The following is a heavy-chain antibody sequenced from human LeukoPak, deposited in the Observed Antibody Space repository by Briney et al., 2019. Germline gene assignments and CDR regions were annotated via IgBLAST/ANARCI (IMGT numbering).Heavy chain of an antibody. CDR1: GFTFSSYA. Sequence: PGGSLRLSCAASGFTFSSYAMSWVRQAPGKGLEWASAISGSGGSTYYADSVKGRFTISRDNSKNTLYLQMNSLRAEDTAVYYCAKADHQYCSSTSCYLGLQGYYYYMDVWGKGTTVTISS. D-gene: IGHD2-2*01. CDR2: ISGSGGST. V-gene: IGHV3-23*01. CDR3: AKADHQYCSSTSCYLGLQGYYYYMDV. J-gene: IGHJ6*03.